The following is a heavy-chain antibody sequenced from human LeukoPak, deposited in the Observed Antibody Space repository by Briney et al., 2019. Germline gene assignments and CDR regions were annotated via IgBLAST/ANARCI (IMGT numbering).Heavy chain of an antibody. J-gene: IGHJ4*02. D-gene: IGHD3-22*01. CDR3: ARARYYYDSSGYYISALYYFDY. CDR2: INHSGGT. Sequence: SETLSLTCAVYGVSFSGYYWSWIRQPPGKGLEWIGEINHSGGTNYNPSLKSRVTISVDTSKNQFSLKLSSVTAADTAVYYCARARYYYDSSGYYISALYYFDYWGQGTLVTVSS. V-gene: IGHV4-34*01. CDR1: GVSFSGYY.